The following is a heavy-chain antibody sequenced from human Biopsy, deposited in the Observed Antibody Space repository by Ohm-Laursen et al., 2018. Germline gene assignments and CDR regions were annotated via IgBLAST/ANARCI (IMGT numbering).Heavy chain of an antibody. CDR3: ARHPTGFWFDP. Sequence: SDTLSLTCTVSGGSISSSTTYYWAWLRQPPGKGLEWIGSIFYTGIIFYNPSLKSRVSISVDTSKNQFSLNLNSVTASDTALYYCARHPTGFWFDPWGQGTLVIVSS. CDR1: GGSISSSTTYY. J-gene: IGHJ5*02. CDR2: IFYTGII. V-gene: IGHV4-39*01.